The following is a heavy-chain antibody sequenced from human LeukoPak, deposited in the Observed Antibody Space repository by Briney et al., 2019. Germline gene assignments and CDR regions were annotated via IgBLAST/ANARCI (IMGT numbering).Heavy chain of an antibody. CDR1: GYTFTSYY. Sequence: ASVKVSCKASGYTFTSYYMHWVRQAPGQGLEWMGKINPSGGSTNYAQKVQGRVTMTRDTYPSTVYMELSSLRCEGTAVYFCARERDYKFDTWGQGALVTVSS. CDR2: INPSGGST. D-gene: IGHD4-11*01. CDR3: ARERDYKFDT. V-gene: IGHV1-46*01. J-gene: IGHJ4*02.